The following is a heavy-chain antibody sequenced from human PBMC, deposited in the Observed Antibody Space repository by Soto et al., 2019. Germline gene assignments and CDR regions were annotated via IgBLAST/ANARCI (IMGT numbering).Heavy chain of an antibody. V-gene: IGHV3-7*01. J-gene: IGHJ4*02. CDR2: INQDGSEK. Sequence: PVGSLRLSCAASGFTFSTYWMDWVRQTPGKGLEWVANINQDGSEKNYVDSVEGRFTIYRDNAKNSLYLQMSSLTAEDSALYYCSRSLDSWGQGTLVTVSS. CDR3: SRSLDS. CDR1: GFTFSTYW.